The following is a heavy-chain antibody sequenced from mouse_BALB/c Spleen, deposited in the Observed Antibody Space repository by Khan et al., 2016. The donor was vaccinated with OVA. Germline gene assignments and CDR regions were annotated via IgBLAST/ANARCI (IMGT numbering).Heavy chain of an antibody. CDR1: GFSLITYG. CDR2: IWSGGST. CDR3: ARSSYRYDFTY. V-gene: IGHV2-4-1*01. Sequence: QVQLKESGPGLVQPSQNLSITCTVSGFSLITYGVYWVRQSPGKGLEWFGAIWSGGSTDYNEAFISRLSISKDNSTSQVLFQLNSLQSDDTAIYXCARSSYRYDFTYWGQGTLVTVSS. J-gene: IGHJ3*01. D-gene: IGHD2-12*01.